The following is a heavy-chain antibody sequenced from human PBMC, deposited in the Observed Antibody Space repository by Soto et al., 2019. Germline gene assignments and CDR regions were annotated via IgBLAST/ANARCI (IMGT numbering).Heavy chain of an antibody. CDR3: ARVPYYYGSGWIYYFDY. J-gene: IGHJ4*02. Sequence: QVQLVQSGAEVKKPGASVKVSCKASGYTFTGYYMHWVRQAPGQGLEWMGWINPNSGGTNYAQKVQGWVTMTSDTSISTAYMELSRLRSDDTAVYYCARVPYYYGSGWIYYFDYWGQGTLVTVSS. CDR1: GYTFTGYY. CDR2: INPNSGGT. V-gene: IGHV1-2*04. D-gene: IGHD3-10*01.